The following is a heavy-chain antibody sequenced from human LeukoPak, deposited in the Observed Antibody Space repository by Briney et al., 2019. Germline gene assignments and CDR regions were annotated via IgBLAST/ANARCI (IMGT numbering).Heavy chain of an antibody. D-gene: IGHD4-17*01. CDR2: ISYDGSNK. V-gene: IGHV3-30*18. CDR3: AKSAYGETEYFQH. CDR1: GFTFSSYG. Sequence: GRSLRLSCAASGFTFSSYGMHWVRQAPGKGLDGVAVISYDGSNKYYADPVKGRFTISRDNSKNTLYLQMNSLRAEDTAVYYCAKSAYGETEYFQHWGQGTLVTVSS. J-gene: IGHJ1*01.